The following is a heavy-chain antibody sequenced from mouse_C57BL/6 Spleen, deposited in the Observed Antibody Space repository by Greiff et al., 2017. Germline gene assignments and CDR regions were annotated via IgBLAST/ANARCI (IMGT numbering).Heavy chain of an antibody. CDR3: ARYYGSSNYAMDY. V-gene: IGHV1-64*01. Sequence: QVQLQQPGAELVKPGASVKLSCKASGYTFTSYWMHWVKQRPGQGLEWIGMIHPNSGSTNYNEKFKSKATLTVDKSSSTAYMQLSSLTSEDSAVYYCARYYGSSNYAMDYWGQGTSVTVSS. J-gene: IGHJ4*01. D-gene: IGHD1-1*01. CDR2: IHPNSGST. CDR1: GYTFTSYW.